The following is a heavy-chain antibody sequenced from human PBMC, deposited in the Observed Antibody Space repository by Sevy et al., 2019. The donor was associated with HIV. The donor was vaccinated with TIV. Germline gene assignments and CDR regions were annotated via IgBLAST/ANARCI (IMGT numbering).Heavy chain of an antibody. CDR1: GFTFTYAW. D-gene: IGHD2-8*02. Sequence: GGSLRLSCAASGFTFTYAWMSWVRQAPGKGLEWVGRIKSKPDGGTTDYAAPVKGRFTISRDDSKNTVYLQMNSLKTEATAVYYCATDPIIVLLVTDGMDVWGQGTTVTVSS. CDR3: ATDPIIVLLVTDGMDV. J-gene: IGHJ6*02. CDR2: IKSKPDGGTT. V-gene: IGHV3-15*01.